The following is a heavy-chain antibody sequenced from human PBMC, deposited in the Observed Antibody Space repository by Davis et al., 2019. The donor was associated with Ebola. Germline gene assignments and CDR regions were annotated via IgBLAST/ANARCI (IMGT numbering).Heavy chain of an antibody. CDR2: IYYSGST. Sequence: PSETLSLTCTVSGGSISSYYWSWIRQPPGKGLEWIGYIYYSGSTNYNPSLKSRVTISVDTSKNQFSLKLSSVTAADTAVYYCARRRFLRYYGMTSGAKGPRSPSP. V-gene: IGHV4-59*01. CDR3: ARRRFLRYYGMTS. CDR1: GGSISSYY. J-gene: IGHJ6*02. D-gene: IGHD3-3*01.